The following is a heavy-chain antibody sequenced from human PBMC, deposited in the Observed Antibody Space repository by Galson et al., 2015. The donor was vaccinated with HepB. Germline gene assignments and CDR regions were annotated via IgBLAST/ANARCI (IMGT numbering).Heavy chain of an antibody. V-gene: IGHV4-34*01. D-gene: IGHD4-17*01. CDR2: INHRGST. J-gene: IGHJ6*02. CDR3: ARYNSYTSGWPGDYDYSLDA. CDR1: GSSFSGYY. Sequence: SETLSLTCAVSGSSFSGYYWNWIRQSPGKGLQWLGEINHRGSTDYNPSLRGRLTISADTAKKQFSLKLTSVTASGTAVYHCARYNSYTSGWPGDYDYSLDAWGQGTAVSVS.